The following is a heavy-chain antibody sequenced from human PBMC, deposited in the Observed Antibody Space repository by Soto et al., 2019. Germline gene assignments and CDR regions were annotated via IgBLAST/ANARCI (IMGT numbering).Heavy chain of an antibody. J-gene: IGHJ6*02. CDR2: IVPSLDTT. V-gene: IGHV1-69*11. CDR3: ARWPQPRYTADPYAVDV. CDR1: GGTFSSSG. D-gene: IGHD3-16*02. Sequence: QVHLVQSGTEVKKPGSSVKVSCKASGGTFSSSGFSWVRQAPGQGLEWMGMIVPSLDTTNYAQKFQARVTITADEVTSTAYMELRSLRSEDTAVYYCARWPQPRYTADPYAVDVWGQGTRVIVSS.